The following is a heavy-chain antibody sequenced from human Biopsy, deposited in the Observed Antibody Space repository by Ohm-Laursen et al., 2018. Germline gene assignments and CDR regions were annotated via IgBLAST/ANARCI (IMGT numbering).Heavy chain of an antibody. CDR3: ARGSSYGYDFDY. J-gene: IGHJ4*02. CDR2: IYYSGST. Sequence: TLSLTCPVSGGSIYNFFWSWIRQPPGKRLEWIGNIYYSGSTNFNPSLKSRVTISVDTSKNQLSLKLSSVTAADTAVYFCARGSSYGYDFDYWGQGTLVAVSS. V-gene: IGHV4-59*01. CDR1: GGSIYNFF. D-gene: IGHD5-18*01.